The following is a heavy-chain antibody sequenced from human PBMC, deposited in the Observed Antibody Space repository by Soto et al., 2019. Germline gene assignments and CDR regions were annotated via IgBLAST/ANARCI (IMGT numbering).Heavy chain of an antibody. D-gene: IGHD2-2*01. Sequence: QVQLVESGGGVVQPGRSLRLSCAASGFTFSSYGMHWVRQAPGKGLEWVAVISYDGSNKYYADSVKGRFTIPRDNSKNTLYLQINSLRAEDTAVYYCATEVSAIVVVPAALYYYYSYGMDVWGHGTTVTVSS. CDR2: ISYDGSNK. CDR1: GFTFSSYG. J-gene: IGHJ6*02. V-gene: IGHV3-30*03. CDR3: ATEVSAIVVVPAALYYYYSYGMDV.